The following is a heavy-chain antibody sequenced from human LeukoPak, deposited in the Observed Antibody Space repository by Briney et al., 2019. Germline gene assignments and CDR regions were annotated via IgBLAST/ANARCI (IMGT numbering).Heavy chain of an antibody. V-gene: IGHV4-61*02. Sequence: SQTLSLTCTVSGGSISSGSYYWSWIRQPAGKGLEWIGRIYTSGSTNYNPSLKSRVTISVDTSKDQFSLKLSSVTAADTAVYYCARDWFGGSYYGAFDIWGQGTMVTVSS. CDR1: GGSISSGSYY. D-gene: IGHD1-26*01. CDR2: IYTSGST. J-gene: IGHJ3*02. CDR3: ARDWFGGSYYGAFDI.